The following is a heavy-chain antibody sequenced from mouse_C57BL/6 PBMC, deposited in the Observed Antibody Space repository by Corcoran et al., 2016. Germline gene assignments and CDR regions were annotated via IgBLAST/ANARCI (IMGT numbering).Heavy chain of an antibody. J-gene: IGHJ2*01. Sequence: DVQLQESGPGLVKPSQSLSLTCSVTGYSITSGYYWNWIRQFPGNKLEWMGYISYDGSNNYNPSLKNRISITRDTSKNQFFLKLNSVTTEDTATYYCARTGYDGFDYWGQGTTLTVSS. CDR3: ARTGYDGFDY. D-gene: IGHD2-3*01. CDR2: ISYDGSN. V-gene: IGHV3-6*01. CDR1: GYSITSGYY.